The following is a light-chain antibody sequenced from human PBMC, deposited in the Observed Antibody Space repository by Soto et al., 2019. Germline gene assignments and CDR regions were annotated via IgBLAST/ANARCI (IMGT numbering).Light chain of an antibody. CDR2: GAS. Sequence: EIVLTQSPGTLSLSPGERATLSCRASLSVSSTYLVWYQQKPGQAPRLLIYGASNRATGIPDRFSGSGSGTDFTLTISRLEPEDCAVYYCQQYNSSPITVGQGPRLEIK. V-gene: IGKV3-20*01. J-gene: IGKJ5*01. CDR3: QQYNSSPIT. CDR1: LSVSSTY.